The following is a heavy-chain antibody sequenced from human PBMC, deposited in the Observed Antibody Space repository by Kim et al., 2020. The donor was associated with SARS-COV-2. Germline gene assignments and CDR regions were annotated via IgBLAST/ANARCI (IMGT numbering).Heavy chain of an antibody. CDR3: ARVGYDSIAPDY. Sequence: SYAQKFQGRVTMTRDTSTSTVYMELSSLRSEDTAVYYCARVGYDSIAPDYWGQGTLVTVSS. V-gene: IGHV1-46*01. J-gene: IGHJ4*02. D-gene: IGHD3-22*01.